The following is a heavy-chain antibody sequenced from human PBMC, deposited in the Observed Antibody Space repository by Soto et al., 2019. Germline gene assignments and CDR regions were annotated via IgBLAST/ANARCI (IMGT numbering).Heavy chain of an antibody. Sequence: ASVKVSFKASGYTFTRYTMNWVRQAPGQRLEWMGWINPDNGNTKSSQKFQDRVIITRDTSASTAYMDLSSLRSEDTAVYYCARGIATGQLDPWGQGSLVTVSS. V-gene: IGHV1-3*01. J-gene: IGHJ5*02. CDR2: INPDNGNT. D-gene: IGHD2-15*01. CDR3: ARGIATGQLDP. CDR1: GYTFTRYT.